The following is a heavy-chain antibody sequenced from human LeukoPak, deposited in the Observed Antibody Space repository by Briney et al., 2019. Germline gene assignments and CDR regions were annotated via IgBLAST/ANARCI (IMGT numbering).Heavy chain of an antibody. CDR1: GGSFSGYY. CDR2: INHSGST. CDR3: ARGFRHTILGVVMGLYYMDV. D-gene: IGHD3-3*01. V-gene: IGHV4-34*01. J-gene: IGHJ6*03. Sequence: SETLSLTCAVYGGSFSGYYWSWIRQPPGKGLEWIGEINHSGSTNYNPSLKSRVTISVDTSKNQFSLKLSSVTAADTAVYYCARGFRHTILGVVMGLYYMDVWGKGTTVTVSS.